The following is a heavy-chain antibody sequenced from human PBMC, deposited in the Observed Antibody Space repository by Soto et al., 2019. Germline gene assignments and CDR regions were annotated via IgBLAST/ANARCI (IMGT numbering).Heavy chain of an antibody. CDR3: ARAGRIVGASPYAFDI. D-gene: IGHD1-26*01. CDR1: GFTFSSYS. J-gene: IGHJ3*02. CDR2: ISSSSSTI. V-gene: IGHV3-48*01. Sequence: EVQLVESGGGLVQPGGSLRLSCAASGFTFSSYSMNWVRQAPGKGLEWVSYISSSSSTIYYADSVKGRFTISRDNAKNSLYLQMNSLRAEDTAVYYCARAGRIVGASPYAFDIWGQGTMVTVSS.